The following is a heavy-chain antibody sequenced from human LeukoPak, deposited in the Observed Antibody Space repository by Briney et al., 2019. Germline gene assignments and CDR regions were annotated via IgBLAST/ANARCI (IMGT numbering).Heavy chain of an antibody. CDR1: GFTFSSYW. V-gene: IGHV3-7*01. Sequence: GGSLRLSCAASGFTFSSYWMSWVRQAPGKGLEWVANIKQDGSEKYYVDSVKGRFTISRDNAKNSLYLQMNSLRAEDTAVYYCARDRNTDFWSGYYTNYCDYWGQGTLVTVSS. CDR2: IKQDGSEK. D-gene: IGHD3-3*01. J-gene: IGHJ4*02. CDR3: ARDRNTDFWSGYYTNYCDY.